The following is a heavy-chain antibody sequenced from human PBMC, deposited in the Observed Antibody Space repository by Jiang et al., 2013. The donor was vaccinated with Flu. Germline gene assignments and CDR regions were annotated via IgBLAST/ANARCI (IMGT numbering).Heavy chain of an antibody. CDR1: GGSISSGGYY. D-gene: IGHD4-17*01. CDR3: ARPYYGDYGWYFDL. J-gene: IGHJ2*01. CDR2: IYYSGST. V-gene: IGHV4-31*03. Sequence: GPGLVKPSQTLSLTCTVSGGSISSGGYYWSWIRQHPGKGLEWIGYIYYSGSTYYNPSLKSRVTISVDTSKNQFSLKLSSVTAADTAVYYCARPYYGDYGWYFDLWGLAPWSLSPQ.